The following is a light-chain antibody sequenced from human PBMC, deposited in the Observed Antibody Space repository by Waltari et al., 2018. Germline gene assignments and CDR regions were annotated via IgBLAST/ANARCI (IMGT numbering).Light chain of an antibody. Sequence: QSALTQPASVSGSPEQSITISCTGYSSDVGNYNFVSCYQQHPDEAPKLVIYEGSKRPSGISIRFSGSKSGNTASLTISRLQAEDEADYYCCSYAGSRTPWVFGGGTRVTVL. CDR1: SSDVGNYNF. J-gene: IGLJ3*02. CDR2: EGS. CDR3: CSYAGSRTPWV. V-gene: IGLV2-23*01.